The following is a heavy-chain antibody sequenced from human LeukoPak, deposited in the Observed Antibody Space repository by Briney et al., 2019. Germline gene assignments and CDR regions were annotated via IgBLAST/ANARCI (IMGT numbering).Heavy chain of an antibody. CDR1: GFTFSSYA. D-gene: IGHD3-10*01. CDR2: ISGSGGST. CDR3: TRGGTVYGSGSYSAY. Sequence: PGGSLRLSCAASGFTFSSYAMSWVRQAPGKGLEWVSAISGSGGSTYYADSVKGRFTISRDNSKNTLYLQMNSLRADDTAIYYCTRGGTVYGSGSYSAYWGQGTLVTVSS. V-gene: IGHV3-23*01. J-gene: IGHJ4*02.